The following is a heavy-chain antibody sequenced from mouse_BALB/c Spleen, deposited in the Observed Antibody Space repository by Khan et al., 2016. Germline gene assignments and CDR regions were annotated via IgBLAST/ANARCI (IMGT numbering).Heavy chain of an antibody. V-gene: IGHV1S81*02. Sequence: QVQLKVSGAELVKAGASVKMSCKASGYTFTSYWMHWVKQRLGQGLEWFAETNPTNGRTYYNEKFKSKATLTVDKSSSTAYMLLSGPTFEDSAVYYCARIKKIVATYFDYWGQGTTLTVSS. CDR2: TNPTNGRT. CDR1: GYTFTSYW. CDR3: ARIKKIVATYFDY. J-gene: IGHJ2*01. D-gene: IGHD1-1*01.